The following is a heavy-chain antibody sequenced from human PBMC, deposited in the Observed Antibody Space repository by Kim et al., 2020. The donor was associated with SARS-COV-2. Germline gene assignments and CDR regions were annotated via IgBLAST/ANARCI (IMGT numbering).Heavy chain of an antibody. Sequence: KFQGRVTMTEDTSTDTAYMELSSLRSEDTAVYYCATVWGTAMAIHSSLDYWGQGTLVTVSS. CDR3: ATVWGTAMAIHSSLDY. V-gene: IGHV1-24*01. J-gene: IGHJ4*02. D-gene: IGHD5-18*01.